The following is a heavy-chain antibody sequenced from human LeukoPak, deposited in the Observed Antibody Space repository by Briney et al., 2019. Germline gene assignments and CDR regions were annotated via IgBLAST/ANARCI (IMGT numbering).Heavy chain of an antibody. D-gene: IGHD3-10*01. CDR1: GGSISSYY. CDR2: IYYSGST. V-gene: IGHV4-59*08. Sequence: PSETLSLTCTVSGGSISSYYWSWIRQPPGKGLEWTGYIYYSGSTNYNPSLKSRVTISVDTSKNQFSLKLSSVTAADTAVYYCARQGDTREDFDYWGQGTLVTVSS. CDR3: ARQGDTREDFDY. J-gene: IGHJ4*02.